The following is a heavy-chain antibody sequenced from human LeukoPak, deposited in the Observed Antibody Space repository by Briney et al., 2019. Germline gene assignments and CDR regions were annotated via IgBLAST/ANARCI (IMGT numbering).Heavy chain of an antibody. CDR2: IYYSGST. V-gene: IGHV4-39*07. J-gene: IGHJ6*03. Sequence: SETLSLTCTVSGGSISSSSYYWGWIRQPPGKGLEWIGSIYYSGSTYYNPSLRSRVTISVDTSKNQFSLKLSSVTAADTAVYYCARVSSSWSNYYYYYYMDVWGKGTTVTVSS. CDR1: GGSISSSSYY. CDR3: ARVSSSWSNYYYYYYMDV. D-gene: IGHD6-13*01.